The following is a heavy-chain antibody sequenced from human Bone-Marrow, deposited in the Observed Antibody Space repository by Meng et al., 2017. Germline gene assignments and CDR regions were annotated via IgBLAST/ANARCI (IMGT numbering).Heavy chain of an antibody. V-gene: IGHV1-69*01. CDR2: IIPIFGTA. D-gene: IGHD2-15*01. J-gene: IGHJ4*02. CDR1: GSTFSSYA. Sequence: GQCVHVWEEVKKPGASWKISCKASGSTFSSYAISWVRQAPGQGLEWMGGIIPIFGTANYAQKFQGRVTITADESTSTAYMELSSLRSEDTAVYYCASGEGYCSGGSRYSGDYWGQGTLVTVSS. CDR3: ASGEGYCSGGSRYSGDY.